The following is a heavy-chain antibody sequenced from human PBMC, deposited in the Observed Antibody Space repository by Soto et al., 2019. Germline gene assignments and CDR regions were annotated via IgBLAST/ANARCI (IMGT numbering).Heavy chain of an antibody. J-gene: IGHJ5*02. CDR2: IYYSGST. CDR1: GGSISSGGYY. V-gene: IGHV4-31*03. CDR3: ARVDDSSANWFDP. D-gene: IGHD3-22*01. Sequence: LSLTCTVSGGSISSGGYYWSWIRQHPGKGLEWIGYIYYSGSTYYNPSLKSRVTISVDTSKNQFSLKLSSVTAADTAVYYCARVDDSSANWFDPWGQGTLVTVSS.